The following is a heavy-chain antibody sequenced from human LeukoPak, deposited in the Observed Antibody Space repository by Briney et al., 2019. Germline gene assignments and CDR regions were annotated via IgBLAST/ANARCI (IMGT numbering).Heavy chain of an antibody. CDR1: GFTFSSYA. J-gene: IGHJ4*02. D-gene: IGHD2-15*01. CDR2: ISSNGGDT. CDR3: TKDRWRSGGSGGGDY. Sequence: PGGSLRLSCSASGFTFSSYAMHWVRQAPGKGLEYVSGISSNGGDTYYADSVKGRFTISRDNSKNTLSLQMNSLRAEDTAVYYCTKDRWRSGGSGGGDYWGQGTLVTVSS. V-gene: IGHV3-64*04.